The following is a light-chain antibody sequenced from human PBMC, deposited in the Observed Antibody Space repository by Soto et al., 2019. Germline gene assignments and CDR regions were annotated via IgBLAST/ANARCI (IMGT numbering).Light chain of an antibody. CDR3: QQANSFPLT. J-gene: IGKJ3*01. Sequence: DIQMTQSPSSVSASVGDRVTISCRASQDIGSSLAWYQQKPGNAPKLLIYAAAGLQSGVAPRFSATFSGTEFTLTINSLQPEDFAAYFCQQANSFPLTFGPGTKVDIK. CDR2: AAA. CDR1: QDIGSS. V-gene: IGKV1-12*01.